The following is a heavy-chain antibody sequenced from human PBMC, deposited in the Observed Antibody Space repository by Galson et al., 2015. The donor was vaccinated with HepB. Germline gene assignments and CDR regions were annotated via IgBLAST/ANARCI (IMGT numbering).Heavy chain of an antibody. J-gene: IGHJ2*01. CDR3: ARVKRYGTSSYWYFDR. D-gene: IGHD3-16*01. CDR1: GYIFSGYY. Sequence: SVKVSCKASGYIFSGYYMHWVRQAPGQGLEWMGRINPNSGGTDYAQKFQGRVTMTRDTSITTAYMELSRLRSDDTAFYYCARVKRYGTSSYWYFDRWGRGTLVTVSS. CDR2: INPNSGGT. V-gene: IGHV1-2*06.